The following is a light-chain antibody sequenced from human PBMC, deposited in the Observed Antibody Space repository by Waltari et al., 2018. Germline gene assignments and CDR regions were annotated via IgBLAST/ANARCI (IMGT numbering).Light chain of an antibody. J-gene: IGKJ2*01. CDR2: DAS. V-gene: IGKV1-33*01. Sequence: DIQMTQSPSSLSASVGDRVTITCQPSQDISNYLNWYQQKPGKAPKLLIYDASNLETGVPSRFSGSGSGTDFTFTISSLQPEDIATYYCQQYDNLPMYTFGQGTKLEIK. CDR1: QDISNY. CDR3: QQYDNLPMYT.